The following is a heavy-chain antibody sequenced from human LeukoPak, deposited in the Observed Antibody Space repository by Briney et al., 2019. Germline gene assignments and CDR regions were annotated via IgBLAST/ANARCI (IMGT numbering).Heavy chain of an antibody. V-gene: IGHV1-69*01. CDR1: GGTFSSYA. J-gene: IGHJ6*03. D-gene: IGHD5-18*01. Sequence: AASVKVSCKASGGTFSSYAISWVRQAPGQGLEWMGGIIPIFGTANYAQKFQGRVTITADESTSTAYMELSSLRSDDTAVYYCARDSTGYSYVHYYYYYMDVWGKGTTVTVSS. CDR3: ARDSTGYSYVHYYYYYMDV. CDR2: IIPIFGTA.